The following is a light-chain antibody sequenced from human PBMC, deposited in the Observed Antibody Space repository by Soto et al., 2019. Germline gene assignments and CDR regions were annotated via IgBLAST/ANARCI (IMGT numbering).Light chain of an antibody. J-gene: IGKJ1*01. Sequence: DIQLTQSPSTLSASVGDRVTITCRASQTISNWLAWYQQRPGKAPQLLISDASRLESGVPSRFSGSGSGTEFTLTISSLQPDDSATYYCQQYKSYSPRTVGQGTKVEIK. CDR1: QTISNW. CDR2: DAS. CDR3: QQYKSYSPRT. V-gene: IGKV1-5*01.